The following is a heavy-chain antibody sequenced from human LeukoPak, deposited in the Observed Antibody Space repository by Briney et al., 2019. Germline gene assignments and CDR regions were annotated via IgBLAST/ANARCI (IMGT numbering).Heavy chain of an antibody. CDR2: IIPIFGTA. CDR3: ARSTTYDSDAFDI. V-gene: IGHV1-69*13. J-gene: IGHJ3*02. D-gene: IGHD3-3*01. Sequence: GASVKVSCKASGGTFSSYAISWVRQAPGQELEWMGGIIPIFGTANYAQKFQGRVTITADESTSTAYMELSSLRSEDTAVYYCARSTTYDSDAFDIWGQGTMVTVSS. CDR1: GGTFSSYA.